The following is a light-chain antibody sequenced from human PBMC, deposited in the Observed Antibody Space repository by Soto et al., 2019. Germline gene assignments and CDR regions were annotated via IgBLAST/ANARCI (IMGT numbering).Light chain of an antibody. Sequence: EIVLTQSPATLSLSPGEGATLSCRASQSIGYSLAWYQQKPGLAPRLLIFGASTRITGIPARFSGSGSGAAVSLTTSSLQSDDFAVYYCQQYNNCPAYSFGQGTKLEIK. CDR2: GAS. J-gene: IGKJ2*01. CDR1: QSIGYS. CDR3: QQYNNCPAYS. V-gene: IGKV3-15*01.